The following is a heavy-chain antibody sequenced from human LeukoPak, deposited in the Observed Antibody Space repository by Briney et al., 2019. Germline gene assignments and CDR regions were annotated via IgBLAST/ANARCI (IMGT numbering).Heavy chain of an antibody. CDR3: ATNRAGTYDRPFDI. CDR1: GGSINNHY. D-gene: IGHD1-26*01. Sequence: SSETLSLTCIVSGGSINNHYWTWIRQTPGKGLEWIGDIHCTGTTKYNPSLKSRVTISIDTSKNQFSLELSSVTATDTAVYFCATNRAGTYDRPFDIWGQGTMVTVSS. CDR2: IHCTGTT. V-gene: IGHV4-59*08. J-gene: IGHJ3*02.